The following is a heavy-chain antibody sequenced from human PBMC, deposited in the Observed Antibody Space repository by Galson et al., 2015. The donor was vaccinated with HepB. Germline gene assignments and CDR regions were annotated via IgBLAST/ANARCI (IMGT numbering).Heavy chain of an antibody. J-gene: IGHJ4*02. CDR1: GFAFNSYA. CDR3: AKATRTYCGADCPDS. V-gene: IGHV3-23*01. Sequence: LRLSCAASGFAFNSYAMSWVRQAPGRGLEWVSVISGSDGRPYYADSVKGRFTISRDTSKNTLYLQMDSLRVEDTAIYHCAKATRTYCGADCPDSWGQGTLVTVSS. CDR2: ISGSDGRP. D-gene: IGHD2-21*02.